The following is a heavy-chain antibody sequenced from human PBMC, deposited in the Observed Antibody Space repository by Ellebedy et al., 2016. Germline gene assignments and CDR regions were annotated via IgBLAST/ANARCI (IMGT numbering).Heavy chain of an antibody. J-gene: IGHJ4*02. CDR1: GNSISSSY. Sequence: SETLSLXXTVSGNSISSSYWSWIRQSAGKGLEYIGRVYIDGNTNYNPSLQSRVTLSVDTSKNQFSLTLTSVTAADTATYYCTRDCSGGTCFSGGVDYWGQGILVTVSS. V-gene: IGHV4-4*07. CDR2: VYIDGNT. D-gene: IGHD2-15*01. CDR3: TRDCSGGTCFSGGVDY.